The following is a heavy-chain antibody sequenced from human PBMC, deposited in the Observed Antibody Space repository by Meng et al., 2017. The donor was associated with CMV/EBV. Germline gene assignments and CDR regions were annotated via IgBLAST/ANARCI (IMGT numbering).Heavy chain of an antibody. V-gene: IGHV3-30*04. CDR1: GFTFSSYA. CDR2: ISYDGSNK. CDR3: ARDGPQDTGNSFDY. Sequence: GGSLRLSCAASGFTFSSYAMHWVRQAPGKGLEWVAVISYDGSNKYYADSVKGRFTISRDNSTNTLYLQMNSLRAEDTAVYYCARDGPQDTGNSFDYWGQGTLVTVSS. J-gene: IGHJ4*02. D-gene: IGHD4-17*01.